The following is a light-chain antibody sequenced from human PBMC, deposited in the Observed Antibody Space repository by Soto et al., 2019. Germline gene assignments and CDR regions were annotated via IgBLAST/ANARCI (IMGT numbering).Light chain of an antibody. J-gene: IGKJ2*01. CDR2: DAS. Sequence: EVVMTQSPATLSVSPGERATLSCRASESVSRNLAWYQQKPGQAPRLLIYDASTRATGIPDRFSGGGSGTEFTLTISSLQSEDFGVYYCQQYNNWPPLYTFGPGTKLEIK. CDR1: ESVSRN. CDR3: QQYNNWPPLYT. V-gene: IGKV3-15*01.